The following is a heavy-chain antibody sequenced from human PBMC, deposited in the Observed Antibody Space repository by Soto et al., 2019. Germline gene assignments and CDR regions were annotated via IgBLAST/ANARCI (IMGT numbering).Heavy chain of an antibody. CDR3: AKAKGRGDLFIAGFDY. J-gene: IGHJ4*02. CDR1: GFTFSSYG. CDR2: ISYDGSNK. Sequence: PGGSLRLSCAASGFTFSSYGMHWVRQAPGKGLEWVAVISYDGSNKYYADSVKGRFTISRDNSKNTLYLQMNSLRAEDTVVYYCAKAKGRGDLFIAGFDYWGQGTLVTVSS. D-gene: IGHD2-21*01. V-gene: IGHV3-30*18.